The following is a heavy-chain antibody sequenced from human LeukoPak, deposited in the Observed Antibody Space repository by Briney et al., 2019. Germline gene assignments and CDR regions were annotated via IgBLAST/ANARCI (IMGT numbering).Heavy chain of an antibody. J-gene: IGHJ4*02. D-gene: IGHD6-19*01. CDR2: INTDGTVT. Sequence: GRSLRLSCAASGFTFSKYWMLWVRQAPGKGLESVSRINTDGTVTNYADSVKGRFTVSRDNADNTMFLQMNSVRDEDTAVYYCATKQWLAPPPDSWGQGTPVTVSS. V-gene: IGHV3-74*01. CDR1: GFTFSKYW. CDR3: ATKQWLAPPPDS.